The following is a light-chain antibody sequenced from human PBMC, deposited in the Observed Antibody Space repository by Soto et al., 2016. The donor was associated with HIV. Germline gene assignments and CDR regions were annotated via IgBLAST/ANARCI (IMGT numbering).Light chain of an antibody. Sequence: DIQMTQSPSSLSASVGDRVTITCRASQSISSYLNWYQQKPGKAPKLLIYAASSLQSGVPSRFSGSASGTDFTLTISSLQPEDFATYYCQQSYSEWTFGQGTKVET. CDR2: AAS. CDR3: QQSYSEWT. V-gene: IGKV1-39*01. J-gene: IGKJ1*01. CDR1: QSISSY.